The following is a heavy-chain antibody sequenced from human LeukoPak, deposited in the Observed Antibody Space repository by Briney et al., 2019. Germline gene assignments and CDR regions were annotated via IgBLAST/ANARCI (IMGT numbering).Heavy chain of an antibody. J-gene: IGHJ4*02. CDR2: IKKDGSEK. CDR1: GFTFTNAW. Sequence: PGGSLKLSCAASGFTFTNAWMSWVRQAPGKGLEWVANIKKDGSEKYYVDSVKGRFTISRDNAKNSLYLQMNRLRAEDTAAYYCVREQFLGAAAGQGGSYDYWGQGTLVTVSS. D-gene: IGHD6-13*01. CDR3: VREQFLGAAAGQGGSYDY. V-gene: IGHV3-7*04.